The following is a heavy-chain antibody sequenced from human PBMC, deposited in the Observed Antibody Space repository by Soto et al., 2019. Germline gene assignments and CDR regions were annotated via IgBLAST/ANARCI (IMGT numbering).Heavy chain of an antibody. V-gene: IGHV3-30*04. J-gene: IGHJ4*02. D-gene: IGHD3-10*01. CDR3: ARSRSGAVADSFDF. CDR2: ISRDGTNK. Sequence: GGSLRLSCAASGFTFSRYAIHWVRQAPGKGLEWVAVISRDGTNKYYVDSVKGRFTISRDNSRNTLYLQMNSLRHEDAAVYYCARSRSGAVADSFDFWGQGTLVTVSS. CDR1: GFTFSRYA.